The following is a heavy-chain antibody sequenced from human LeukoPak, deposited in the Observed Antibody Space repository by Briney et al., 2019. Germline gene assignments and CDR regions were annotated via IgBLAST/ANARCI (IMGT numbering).Heavy chain of an antibody. Sequence: SETLSLTCTVSGGSISSYYWSWVRQPPGKGLEWIGYIYYSGSINYNPSLKSRVPISVNTSQNQFSLRLSSVTAADTAVYYCARGRYVTARGGAAAGFLDYWGQGTLVTVST. CDR3: ARGRYVTARGGAAAGFLDY. CDR2: IYYSGSI. CDR1: GGSISSYY. D-gene: IGHD6-13*01. J-gene: IGHJ4*02. V-gene: IGHV4-59*12.